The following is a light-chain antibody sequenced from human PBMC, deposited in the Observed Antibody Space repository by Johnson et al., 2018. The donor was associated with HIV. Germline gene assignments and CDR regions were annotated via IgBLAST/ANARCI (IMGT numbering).Light chain of an antibody. CDR3: GTWDSSLSAGV. CDR2: DNN. CDR1: SSNIGNNY. J-gene: IGLJ1*01. V-gene: IGLV1-51*01. Sequence: QSVLTQPPSVSAAPGQKVTISCSGSSSNIGNNYVSWYQQLPGTAPKLLIYDNNKRPSGIPDRFSGSKSGTSATLGITGLQTGDEADYYCGTWDSSLSAGVVGTVTMFTVL.